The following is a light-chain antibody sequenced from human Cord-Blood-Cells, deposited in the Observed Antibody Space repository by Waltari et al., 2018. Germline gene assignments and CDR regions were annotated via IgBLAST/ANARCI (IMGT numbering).Light chain of an antibody. CDR1: QDISNF. V-gene: IGKV1-33*01. CDR2: DAS. Sequence: DIQMTQSPSSLSDSVGDSVTITCQASQDISNFLNWHQQKPGKAPTLLIYDASNLETGVPSRFSGSGSGTDFTFTISSLQPEDIATYCCQQYDNLPWTFGQGTTVEIK. J-gene: IGKJ1*01. CDR3: QQYDNLPWT.